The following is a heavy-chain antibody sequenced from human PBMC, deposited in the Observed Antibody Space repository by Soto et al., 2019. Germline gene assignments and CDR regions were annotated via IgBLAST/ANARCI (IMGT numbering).Heavy chain of an antibody. J-gene: IGHJ4*02. V-gene: IGHV4-59*01. CDR2: IYYSGST. Sequence: SETLSLTCTVSGGSISSYYWSWIRQPPGKGLEWIGHIYYSGSTNYNPSLKSRVTISVDTSKNQFSLKLSSVTAADTAVYYCARDRGGEAATPDYWGQGTLVTVSS. D-gene: IGHD3-16*01. CDR3: ARDRGGEAATPDY. CDR1: GGSISSYY.